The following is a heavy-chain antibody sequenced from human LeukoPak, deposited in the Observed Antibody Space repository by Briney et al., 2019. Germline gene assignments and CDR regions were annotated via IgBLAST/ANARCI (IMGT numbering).Heavy chain of an antibody. V-gene: IGHV1-24*01. CDR2: FDPEDGET. CDR3: ATVPYYYGSGSSQFDY. J-gene: IGHJ4*02. D-gene: IGHD3-10*01. CDR1: GYTLTELS. Sequence: ASVKVSCKVSGYTLTELSMHWVRQAPGKGLGWMGGFDPEDGETIYAQKFQGRVTMTEDTSTDTAYMELSSLRSEDTAVYYCATVPYYYGSGSSQFDYWGQGTLVTVSS.